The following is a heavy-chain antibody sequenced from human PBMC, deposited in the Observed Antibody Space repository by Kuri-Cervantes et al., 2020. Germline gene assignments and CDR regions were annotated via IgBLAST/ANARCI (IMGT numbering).Heavy chain of an antibody. J-gene: IGHJ4*02. V-gene: IGHV4-4*02. CDR3: ARDLYSGAPGAY. CDR2: IYHTESA. Sequence: SETLSLTCAVSGGSISSDNWRSWVRQPPGKGLEWIGEIYHTESANYNPSLRSRVTISINKSKNQFSLNLISVTAADTAVYYCARDLYSGAPGAYWGQGTQVTVSS. D-gene: IGHD6-25*01. CDR1: GGSISSDNW.